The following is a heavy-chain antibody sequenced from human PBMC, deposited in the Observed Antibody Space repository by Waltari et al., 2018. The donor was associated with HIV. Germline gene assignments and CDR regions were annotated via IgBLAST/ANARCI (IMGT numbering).Heavy chain of an antibody. D-gene: IGHD5-18*01. J-gene: IGHJ6*03. CDR2: TYDRSKWYN. CDR3: ARDQGYSYGDYYYYYMDV. CDR1: GGSVSSNSSA. Sequence: QVQLQQSGPGLVKPSQTLSLTCSISGGSVSSNSSAWNWIRQSPSRGLEWLGRTYDRSKWYNDYAISVRSRITINPDISKNQFSLQLNSVTPEDTDVYYCARDQGYSYGDYYYYYMDVWGTGTTVTVSS. V-gene: IGHV6-1*01.